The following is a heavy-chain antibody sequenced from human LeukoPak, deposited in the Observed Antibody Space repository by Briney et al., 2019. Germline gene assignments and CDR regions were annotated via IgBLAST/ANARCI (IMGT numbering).Heavy chain of an antibody. V-gene: IGHV3-7*05. J-gene: IGHJ4*02. D-gene: IGHD4-17*01. CDR1: GFTFSSYW. CDR2: IKPDGNEQ. CDR3: ASIYGVY. Sequence: GGSLRLSCAASGFTFSSYWMTWVRQAPGKGLEWVANIKPDGNEQQYVDSVKGRFTISRDNAKNSLYLQVDSLRAEDTAVYYCASIYGVYWGQGTLVTVSS.